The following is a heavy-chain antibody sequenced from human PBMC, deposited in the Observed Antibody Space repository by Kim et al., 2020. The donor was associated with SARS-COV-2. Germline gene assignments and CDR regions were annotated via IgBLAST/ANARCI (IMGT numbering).Heavy chain of an antibody. CDR1: SDSFSAYY. V-gene: IGHV4-59*01. J-gene: IGHJ4*02. CDR2: IFYSGST. Sequence: SETLSLTCTVSSDSFSAYYWSWIRQIPGKGLEWIGYIFYSGSTNYNPSLKSRATISWDTSRNQFSLDLTSVTQADTAVYYCARAAGRASWHQFDYWGQGVRVTVSS. CDR3: ARAAGRASWHQFDY. D-gene: IGHD3-10*01.